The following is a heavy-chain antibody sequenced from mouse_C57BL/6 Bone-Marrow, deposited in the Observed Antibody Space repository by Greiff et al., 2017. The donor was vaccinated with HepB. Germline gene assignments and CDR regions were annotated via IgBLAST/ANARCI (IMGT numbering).Heavy chain of an antibody. D-gene: IGHD1-1*01. J-gene: IGHJ4*01. CDR1: GFTFSDYY. Sequence: EVMLVESEGGLVQPGSSMKLSCTASGFTFSDYYMAWVRQVPEKGLEWVANINYDGSSTYYLDSLKSRFIISRDNAKNILYLQMSSLKSEVTATYYCARGGHYYGSSYRAMDYWGQGTSVTVSS. CDR3: ARGGHYYGSSYRAMDY. CDR2: INYDGSST. V-gene: IGHV5-16*01.